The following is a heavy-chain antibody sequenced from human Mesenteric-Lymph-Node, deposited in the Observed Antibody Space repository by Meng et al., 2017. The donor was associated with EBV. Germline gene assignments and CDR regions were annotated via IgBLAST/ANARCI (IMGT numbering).Heavy chain of an antibody. V-gene: IGHV2-5*02. D-gene: IGHD2-21*01. CDR3: VHITSYSLIPY. CDR1: GFSLSISGVS. J-gene: IGHJ4*02. Sequence: QITLKASGPTLVKPTQTLTLTCTFSGFSLSISGVSVGWIRQPPGKALEWLALIYWDDGKRYSPSLDSRLTITKDTSRNQVVFGMTNMDPVDTATYYCVHITSYSLIPYWGQGTLVTVSS. CDR2: IYWDDGK.